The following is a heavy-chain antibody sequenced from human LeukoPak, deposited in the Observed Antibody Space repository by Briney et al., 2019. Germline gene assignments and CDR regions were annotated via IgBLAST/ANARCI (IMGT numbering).Heavy chain of an antibody. V-gene: IGHV3-33*01. Sequence: GGSLRLSCAASGFTFSSYGMHWVRQAPGKGLEWVAVIWYDGSNKYYADSVKGRFTISRDNSKNTLYLQMNSLRAEDTAVYYCARVKTAMVKGGAFDIWGQGTMVTVSS. D-gene: IGHD5-18*01. J-gene: IGHJ3*02. CDR1: GFTFSSYG. CDR2: IWYDGSNK. CDR3: ARVKTAMVKGGAFDI.